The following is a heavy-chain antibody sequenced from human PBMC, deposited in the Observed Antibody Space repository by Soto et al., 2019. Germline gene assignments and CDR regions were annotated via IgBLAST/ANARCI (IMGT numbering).Heavy chain of an antibody. J-gene: IGHJ4*02. D-gene: IGHD1-26*01. CDR1: GFTFSSYW. Sequence: GGSLRLSCAASGFTFSSYWMSCVRQAPGKGLEWVANIKQDGSEKYYVDSVKGRFTISRDNAKKSLYLQMNSLRVEDTAVYYCTREVGSQWELPYFDFWGQGTPVTVS. CDR2: IKQDGSEK. V-gene: IGHV3-7*05. CDR3: TREVGSQWELPYFDF.